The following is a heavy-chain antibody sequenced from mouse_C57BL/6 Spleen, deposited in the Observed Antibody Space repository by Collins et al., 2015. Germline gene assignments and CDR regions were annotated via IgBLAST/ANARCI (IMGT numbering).Heavy chain of an antibody. J-gene: IGHJ4*01. CDR3: ARSSYSTPMDY. CDR1: GYAFTNYL. Sequence: QVQLQQSGAELVRPGTSVKVSCKASGYAFTNYLIEWVKQRPGQGLEWIGVINPGSGGTNYNEKFKGKATLTADKSSSTAYMQLSSLTSEDSAVYFCARSSYSTPMDYWGQGTSVTVSS. CDR2: INPGSGGT. V-gene: IGHV1-54*01. D-gene: IGHD2-5*01.